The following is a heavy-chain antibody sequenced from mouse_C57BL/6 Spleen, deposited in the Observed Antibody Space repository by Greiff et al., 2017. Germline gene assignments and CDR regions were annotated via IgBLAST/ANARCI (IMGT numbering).Heavy chain of an antibody. J-gene: IGHJ4*01. Sequence: QVQLQQSGAELVRPGASVTLSCKASGYTFTDYEMHWVKPTPVHGLEWIGAIDPETGGTAYNEKFKGKATLTADKSSSTADMELRSLTSEDSAVYFCARWGLEMGAMDYWGQGTSVTVSS. CDR2: IDPETGGT. CDR1: GYTFTDYE. V-gene: IGHV1-15*01. CDR3: ARWGLEMGAMDY. D-gene: IGHD2-3*01.